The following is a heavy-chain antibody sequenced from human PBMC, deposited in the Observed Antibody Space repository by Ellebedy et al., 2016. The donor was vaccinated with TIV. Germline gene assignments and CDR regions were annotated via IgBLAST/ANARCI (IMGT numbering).Heavy chain of an antibody. D-gene: IGHD6-19*01. V-gene: IGHV4-34*01. CDR2: INHSGST. CDR3: ARVSGWAGDY. J-gene: IGHJ4*02. Sequence: SETLSLXXAVYGGSFSGYYWSWIRQPPGKGLEWIGEINHSGSTNYNPSLKSRVTISVDKSKNQFSLKLSSVTAADTAVYYCARVSGWAGDYWGQGTLVTVSS. CDR1: GGSFSGYY.